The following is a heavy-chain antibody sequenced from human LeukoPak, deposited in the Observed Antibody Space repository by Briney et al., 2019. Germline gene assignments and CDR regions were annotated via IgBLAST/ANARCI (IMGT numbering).Heavy chain of an antibody. J-gene: IGHJ5*02. Sequence: GGSLRLSCAASGFTFSSYDMSWVRQAPGKGLEWVAVISGSGGSTYYADSVKGRFTISRDNAKNSLYLQMNGLRAEDTAVYYCARDSYYYGSAKSPRENWFDPWGQGTLVTVSS. CDR2: ISGSGGST. D-gene: IGHD3-10*01. V-gene: IGHV3-23*01. CDR1: GFTFSSYD. CDR3: ARDSYYYGSAKSPRENWFDP.